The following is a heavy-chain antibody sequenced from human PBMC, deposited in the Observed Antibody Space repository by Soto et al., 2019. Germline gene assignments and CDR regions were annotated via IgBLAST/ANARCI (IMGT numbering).Heavy chain of an antibody. CDR3: ARARLRAVYAFDI. CDR2: IYYSGST. V-gene: IGHV4-31*03. D-gene: IGHD5-12*01. Sequence: TLSLTCTVSGGSVSSGAYYWTWIRQRPGKGLEWIGYIYYSGSTYYSPSLKSRLSISLDTSKNQFSLRLSSVTAADTAMYYCARARLRAVYAFDIWGQGTMVTVSS. J-gene: IGHJ3*02. CDR1: GGSVSSGAYY.